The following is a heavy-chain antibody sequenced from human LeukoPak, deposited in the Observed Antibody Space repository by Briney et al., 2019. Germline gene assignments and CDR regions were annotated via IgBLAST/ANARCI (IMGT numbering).Heavy chain of an antibody. CDR1: GFTFSSYW. Sequence: GGSLRLSCVASGFTFSSYWMHWVRQDPRKGLVWVSRINGDGRNINYADSVRGRFTISRDNAKNTLYLQMNTLRVEDTAVYYCARDIGYYDILTGYYSEGRGVDYWGQGTLVTVSS. CDR2: INGDGRNI. V-gene: IGHV3-74*01. CDR3: ARDIGYYDILTGYYSEGRGVDY. D-gene: IGHD3-9*01. J-gene: IGHJ4*02.